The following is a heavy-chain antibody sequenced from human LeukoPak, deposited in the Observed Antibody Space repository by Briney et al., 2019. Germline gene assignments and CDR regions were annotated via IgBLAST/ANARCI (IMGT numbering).Heavy chain of an antibody. J-gene: IGHJ3*02. Sequence: GGSLRLSCAASGFTFDDYAMHWVRQAPGKGLEWVSGISWNSGSIGYADSVKGRFTISRDNAKNSLYLQMNSLRAEDTALYYCAKDMWQQLVGGDDAFDIWGQGTMVTVSS. CDR2: ISWNSGSI. V-gene: IGHV3-9*01. D-gene: IGHD6-13*01. CDR3: AKDMWQQLVGGDDAFDI. CDR1: GFTFDDYA.